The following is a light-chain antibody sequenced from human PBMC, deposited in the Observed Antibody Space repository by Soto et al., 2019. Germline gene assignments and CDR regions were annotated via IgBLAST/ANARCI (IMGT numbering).Light chain of an antibody. CDR1: SGHSSYD. Sequence: QLVLTQSPSASASLGASVKLTCTLSSGHSSYDIAWHQQQAEKGPRYLMKLNSDGSHSKGDGIPDRFSGSSSGAERYLTISRLQSEDEADYYCQTWGTGMVFGGGTKLTVL. V-gene: IGLV4-69*01. CDR3: QTWGTGMV. CDR2: LNSDGSH. J-gene: IGLJ3*02.